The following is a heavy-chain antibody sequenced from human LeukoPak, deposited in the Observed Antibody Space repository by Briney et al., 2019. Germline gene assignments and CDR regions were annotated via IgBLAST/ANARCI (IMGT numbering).Heavy chain of an antibody. V-gene: IGHV3-73*01. J-gene: IGHJ4*02. D-gene: IGHD6-19*01. CDR3: TRHDRSSWLYYFDY. CDR1: GFTFSGSA. CDR2: IRSKVDSYAT. Sequence: SGGSLRLSCAPSGFTFSGSAIHWVRQASGKGLEWVGRIRSKVDSYATAYAASVTGRFTISRDDSKSTAYLQMNSLKTEDTAVYYCTRHDRSSWLYYFDYWGQGTLVTVSS.